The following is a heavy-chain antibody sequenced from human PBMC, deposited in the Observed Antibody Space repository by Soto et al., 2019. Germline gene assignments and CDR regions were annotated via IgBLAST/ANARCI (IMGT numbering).Heavy chain of an antibody. D-gene: IGHD3-16*02. J-gene: IGHJ6*02. V-gene: IGHV3-66*01. CDR3: ASSLQYDYVWGSYRSSYYYYGMDV. Sequence: GGSLRLSCAASGFTVSSNYMSWVRQAPGKGLEWVSVIYSGGSTYYADSVKGRFTISRDNSKNTLYLQMNSLRAEDTAVYYCASSLQYDYVWGSYRSSYYYYGMDVWGQGTTVTVSS. CDR1: GFTVSSNY. CDR2: IYSGGST.